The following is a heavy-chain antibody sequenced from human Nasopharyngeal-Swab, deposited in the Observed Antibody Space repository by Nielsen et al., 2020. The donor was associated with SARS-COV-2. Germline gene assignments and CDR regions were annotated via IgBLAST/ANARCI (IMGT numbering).Heavy chain of an antibody. V-gene: IGHV3-15*01. D-gene: IGHD3-22*01. CDR2: IKSKTDGGTT. Sequence: GESLTISCAASGFTFSNAWMSWVRQAPGKGVEWVGRIKSKTDGGTTDYAAPVKGRFTISRDDSKNTLYLQMNSLKTEDTAVYYCTTSGYDSTSDAFDIWGQGTMVTVSS. CDR1: GFTFSNAW. CDR3: TTSGYDSTSDAFDI. J-gene: IGHJ3*02.